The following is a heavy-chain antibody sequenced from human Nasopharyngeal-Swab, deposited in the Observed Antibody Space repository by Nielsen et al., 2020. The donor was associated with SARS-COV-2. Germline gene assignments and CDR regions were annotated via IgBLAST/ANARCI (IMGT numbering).Heavy chain of an antibody. J-gene: IGHJ4*02. CDR3: ARGAPMVVTSTYDH. D-gene: IGHD4-23*01. CDR1: GRFISSCY. CDR2: IYYSGST. V-gene: IGHV4-59*01. Sequence: TLSLTCAVSGRFISSCYWCWMRQPPGKGLEWIGYIYYSGSTNYNPSLKSRVTISVDTSKNQFSLKLSSVTAADTAVYYCARGAPMVVTSTYDHWGQGTLVTVSS.